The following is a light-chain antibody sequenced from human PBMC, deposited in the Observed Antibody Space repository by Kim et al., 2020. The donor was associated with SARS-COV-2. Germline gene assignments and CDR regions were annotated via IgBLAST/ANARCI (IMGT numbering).Light chain of an antibody. Sequence: SASTGDRVTITCRASQGISSYLAWYQQKPGKAPKLLIYAASTLQSGVPSRFSGSGSGTDFTLTISCLQSEDFATYYCQQYYSRPYTFGQGTKLEI. CDR2: AAS. CDR3: QQYYSRPYT. J-gene: IGKJ2*01. V-gene: IGKV1-8*01. CDR1: QGISSY.